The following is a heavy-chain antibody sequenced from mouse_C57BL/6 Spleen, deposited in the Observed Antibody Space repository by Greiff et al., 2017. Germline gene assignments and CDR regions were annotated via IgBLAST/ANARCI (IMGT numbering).Heavy chain of an antibody. D-gene: IGHD4-1*01. CDR2: INPNYGTT. J-gene: IGHJ3*01. Sequence: VHVKQSGPELVKPGASVKISCKASGYSFTDYNMHWVKQSNGKSLEWIGVINPNYGTTSYNQNFKGKATLTVDQSSSTAYMQLNSLTSEDSAVYYCARTWDGAYWGQGTLVTVSA. CDR3: ARTWDGAY. CDR1: GYSFTDYN. V-gene: IGHV1-39*01.